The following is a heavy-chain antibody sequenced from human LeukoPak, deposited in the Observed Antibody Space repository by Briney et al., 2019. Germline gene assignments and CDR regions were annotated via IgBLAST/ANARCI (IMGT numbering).Heavy chain of an antibody. V-gene: IGHV1-2*02. CDR3: AMYRYCSGGSCFYRRGWFDP. CDR1: VYTFTGYY. Sequence: GASVKVSCKASVYTFTGYYMLWVRQAPGQGLEWMGWINPNRGGTNYAQKFQGRVSMTRDTSISTAYMGMSRLRFDETGVYYWAMYRYCSGGSCFYRRGWFDPWGQGTLVTVSS. D-gene: IGHD2-15*01. CDR2: INPNRGGT. J-gene: IGHJ5*02.